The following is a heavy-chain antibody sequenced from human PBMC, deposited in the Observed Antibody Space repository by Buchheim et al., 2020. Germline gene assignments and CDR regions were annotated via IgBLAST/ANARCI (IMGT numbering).Heavy chain of an antibody. CDR2: IFYSGST. J-gene: IGHJ2*01. V-gene: IGHV4-61*08. D-gene: IGHD5-18*01. Sequence: QVQLEESGPGLVKPSETLSLTCSVSGASVNSPGIHWSWIRQPPGKGPEYIGNIFYSGSTYYNPSLKSRLTISLDTSRNQFSLNLTSVTTADTAVYYCARDPVTARSFDLWGRGTL. CDR1: GASVNSPGIH. CDR3: ARDPVTARSFDL.